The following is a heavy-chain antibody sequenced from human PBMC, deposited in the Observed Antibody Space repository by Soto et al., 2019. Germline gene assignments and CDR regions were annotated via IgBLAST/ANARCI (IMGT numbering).Heavy chain of an antibody. CDR1: GFTFSSYS. CDR2: ISSSSSYI. Sequence: GGSLRLSCAASGFTFSSYSMNWVRQAPGKGLEWVSSISSSSSYIYYADSVKGRFTISRDNAKNSLYLQMNSLRAEDTAVYYCARGAGWDYDILTGYPVSDWIDYWGQGTLVTVSS. CDR3: ARGAGWDYDILTGYPVSDWIDY. J-gene: IGHJ4*02. D-gene: IGHD3-9*01. V-gene: IGHV3-21*01.